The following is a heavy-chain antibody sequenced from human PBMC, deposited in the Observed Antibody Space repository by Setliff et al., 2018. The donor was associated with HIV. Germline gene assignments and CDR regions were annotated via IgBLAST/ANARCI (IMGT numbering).Heavy chain of an antibody. CDR3: ARHSPSDY. CDR2: ISYTGST. Sequence: PSETLSLTCTVPGGSINRSNYYWGWIRQPPGKGLEWIGTISYTGSTYYDPSPKSRVTISLDTSKNQFFLKLSSVTAADTAVYYCARHSPSDYWGQGTLVTVSS. CDR1: GGSINRSNYY. V-gene: IGHV4-39*01. J-gene: IGHJ4*02.